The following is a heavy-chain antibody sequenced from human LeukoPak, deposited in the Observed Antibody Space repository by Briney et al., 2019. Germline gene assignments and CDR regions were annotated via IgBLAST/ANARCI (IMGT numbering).Heavy chain of an antibody. CDR3: ARVGPYIEVDP. Sequence: PSQTLSLTCTVSGGSISSYYWSWIRQPAGKGLEWIGRIYTSGSTNYNPSLSSRVTISVDTSKNEFSLKLNALTASDTAIYYCARVGPYIEVDPWGQGILVIVSS. CDR2: IYTSGST. V-gene: IGHV4-4*07. D-gene: IGHD5-12*01. J-gene: IGHJ5*02. CDR1: GGSISSYY.